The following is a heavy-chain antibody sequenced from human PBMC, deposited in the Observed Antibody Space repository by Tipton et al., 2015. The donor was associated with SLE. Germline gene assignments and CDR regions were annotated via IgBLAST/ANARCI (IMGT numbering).Heavy chain of an antibody. Sequence: PRLSCAASGFTFDNYAMHWVRQVPGKGLEWASGISWDSDDVNYADSVKGRFTISRDNAKNSLYLQMNSLKIEDTALYYCAKDMDYFGSQSTLEYWGQGILVTVSS. J-gene: IGHJ4*02. D-gene: IGHD2/OR15-2a*01. V-gene: IGHV3-9*01. CDR2: ISWDSDDV. CDR3: AKDMDYFGSQSTLEY. CDR1: GFTFDNYA.